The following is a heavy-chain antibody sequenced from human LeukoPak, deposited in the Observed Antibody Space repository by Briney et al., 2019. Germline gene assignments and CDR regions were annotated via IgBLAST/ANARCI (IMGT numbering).Heavy chain of an antibody. CDR3: IRDFRSADL. D-gene: IGHD5-24*01. CDR1: GFSFSTYA. V-gene: IGHV3-23*01. CDR2: VNGNGGST. Sequence: GGSLRLSCAASGFSFSTYAMSWVRQAPGKGLGWVSGVNGNGGSTSYADSVKGRFTISRDNAKNTVYLEMNSLSVEDTATYYCIRDFRSADLWGQGTLVTVTS. J-gene: IGHJ5*02.